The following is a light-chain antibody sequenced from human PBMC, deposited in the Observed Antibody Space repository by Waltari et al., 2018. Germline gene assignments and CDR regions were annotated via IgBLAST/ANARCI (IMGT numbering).Light chain of an antibody. CDR2: KVS. J-gene: IGKJ4*01. V-gene: IGKV2-30*02. CDR3: MQVTHWPAFT. CDR1: SLVHSDVNPS. Sequence: SLVHSDVNPSLNWFQQSPGQSPRLLFYKVSNRDPGVPDRFSGSGSGTDFTLKISRVEAEDVGVYYCMQVTHWPAFTFDGGTKVEIK.